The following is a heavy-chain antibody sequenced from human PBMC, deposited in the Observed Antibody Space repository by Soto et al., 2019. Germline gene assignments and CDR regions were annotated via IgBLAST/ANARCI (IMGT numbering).Heavy chain of an antibody. CDR1: GASITNGGYS. Sequence: QLRLQESGSGVVKTSESLSLTCTVFGASITNGGYSWSWIRQSPGRGLEWIGHITHLENTYFNPSFKSRLSMSIDRTNNQFSLKVTSMTAADKGRYFCVRGGGNDPFEYWGQGILVTVSS. CDR3: VRGGGNDPFEY. V-gene: IGHV4-30-2*06. D-gene: IGHD5-12*01. CDR2: ITHLENT. J-gene: IGHJ4*02.